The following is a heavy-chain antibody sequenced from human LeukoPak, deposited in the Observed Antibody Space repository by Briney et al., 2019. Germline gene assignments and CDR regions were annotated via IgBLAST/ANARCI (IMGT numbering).Heavy chain of an antibody. V-gene: IGHV4-59*01. CDR3: ASQARVSMIVVVDY. Sequence: SETLSLTCTVSGGSISSYYWSWIRQPPGKGLEWIGYIYYSGSTNYNPSLKSRVTISVDTSKNQFSLKLSSVTAADTAVYYCASQARVSMIVVVDYWGQGTLVTVSS. CDR1: GGSISSYY. CDR2: IYYSGST. D-gene: IGHD3-22*01. J-gene: IGHJ4*02.